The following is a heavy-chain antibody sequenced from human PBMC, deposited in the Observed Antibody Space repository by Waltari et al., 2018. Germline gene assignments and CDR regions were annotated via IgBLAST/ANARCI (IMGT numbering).Heavy chain of an antibody. D-gene: IGHD1-26*01. Sequence: EVQLVESGGGLVQPGRSLRISCAASGFTFDDYAMHWARHAPGKGLEWFSGISWNSGSIGYADSVKGRFTISRDNAKNSLYLQMNSLRAEDMALYYCAKDVGSHMKRGYLDYWGQGTLVTVSS. CDR1: GFTFDDYA. V-gene: IGHV3-9*03. J-gene: IGHJ4*02. CDR3: AKDVGSHMKRGYLDY. CDR2: ISWNSGSI.